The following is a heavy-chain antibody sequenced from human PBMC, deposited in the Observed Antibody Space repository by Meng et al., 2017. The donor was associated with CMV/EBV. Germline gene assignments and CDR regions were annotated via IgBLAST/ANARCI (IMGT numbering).Heavy chain of an antibody. Sequence: GESLKISCAASGFTFSSYAMSWVRQAPGKGLEWVSDISGSGGSTYYADSVKGRFTISRDNSKNTLYLQMNSLRAEDTAVYYCAKVLWSGYDYGMDVWGQGTTVTVSS. CDR3: AKVLWSGYDYGMDV. CDR1: GFTFSSYA. CDR2: ISGSGGST. D-gene: IGHD3-3*01. V-gene: IGHV3-23*01. J-gene: IGHJ6*02.